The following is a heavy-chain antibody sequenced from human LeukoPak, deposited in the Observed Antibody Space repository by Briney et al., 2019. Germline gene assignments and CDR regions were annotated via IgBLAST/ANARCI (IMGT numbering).Heavy chain of an antibody. Sequence: SETLSLTCAVYGGSLNGHYWSWIRQPPGKGLEWIGEGSDSGGTKFNPSLKSRATISVDTSKNLFSLKLNSVTAADTAVYYCARSGTYTGRYFQHWGQGTLVTVSS. CDR1: GGSLNGHY. V-gene: IGHV4-34*01. J-gene: IGHJ1*01. CDR3: ARSGTYTGRYFQH. CDR2: GSDSGGT. D-gene: IGHD1-26*01.